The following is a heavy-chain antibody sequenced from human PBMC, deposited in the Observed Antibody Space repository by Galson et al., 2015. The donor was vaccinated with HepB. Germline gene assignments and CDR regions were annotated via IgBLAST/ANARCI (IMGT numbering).Heavy chain of an antibody. J-gene: IGHJ3*02. D-gene: IGHD3-3*01. CDR3: ASQSGYLDSDAFDI. Sequence: SLRLSCAASGFTFSSYAMHWVRQAPGKGLEWVAVISYDGSNKYYADSVKGRFTISRDNSKNTLYLQMNSLRAEDTAVYYCASQSGYLDSDAFDIWGQGTMVTVSS. V-gene: IGHV3-30-3*01. CDR2: ISYDGSNK. CDR1: GFTFSSYA.